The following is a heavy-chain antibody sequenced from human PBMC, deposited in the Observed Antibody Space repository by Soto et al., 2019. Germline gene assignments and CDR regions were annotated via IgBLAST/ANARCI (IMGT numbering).Heavy chain of an antibody. D-gene: IGHD2-15*01. Sequence: QITLKESGPTLVKPTQTLTLTCTFSGFSLSTSGVGVGWIRQPPGEALEWLALIYWNDDKRYSPSLKSRLTITKDTSKNQVVLTMTNMDPLDTATYYCALNLVVAPTALSYWFDPWGQGTLVTVSS. CDR1: GFSLSTSGVG. J-gene: IGHJ5*02. CDR3: ALNLVVAPTALSYWFDP. CDR2: IYWNDDK. V-gene: IGHV2-5*01.